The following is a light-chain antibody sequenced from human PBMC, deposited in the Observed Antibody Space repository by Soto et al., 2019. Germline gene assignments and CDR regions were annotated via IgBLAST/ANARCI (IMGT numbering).Light chain of an antibody. V-gene: IGKV1D-12*01. J-gene: IGKJ5*01. CDR3: QQANSFPIT. Sequence: DIQMTQSPSSVSASVGDRVTITCRASQGITNRLAWYQQKPGKAPKLLIYEASSLQSGVPSRISGSGSGTDFTLTISSLQREDFATYYCQQANSFPITFGQGTRLEIK. CDR1: QGITNR. CDR2: EAS.